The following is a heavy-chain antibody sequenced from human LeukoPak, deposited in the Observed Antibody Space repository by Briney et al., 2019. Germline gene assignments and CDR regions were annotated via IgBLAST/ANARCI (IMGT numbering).Heavy chain of an antibody. D-gene: IGHD4-11*01. CDR2: ISSSSSYI. CDR1: GFTFSGYS. Sequence: GGSLRLSCAASGFTFSGYSMNWARQAPGKGLEWVSSISSSSSYIYYADSVKGRFTISRDNAKNSLYLQVNSLRAEDTAVYYCAKAKSYYSNYDYWGQGTLVTVSS. J-gene: IGHJ4*02. CDR3: AKAKSYYSNYDY. V-gene: IGHV3-21*04.